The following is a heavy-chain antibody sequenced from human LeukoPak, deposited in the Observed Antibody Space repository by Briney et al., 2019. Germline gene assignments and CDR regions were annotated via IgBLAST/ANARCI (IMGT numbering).Heavy chain of an antibody. Sequence: SVKVSCKASGGTFSSYAISWVRQAPGQGLEWMGGIIPIFGTANYAQKFQGRVTITADKSTSTAYMELSSLRSEDTAVYYCARDRGYCSGGSCYSVGYFDYWGQGTLVTVSS. CDR1: GGTFSSYA. D-gene: IGHD2-15*01. CDR2: IIPIFGTA. J-gene: IGHJ4*02. CDR3: ARDRGYCSGGSCYSVGYFDY. V-gene: IGHV1-69*06.